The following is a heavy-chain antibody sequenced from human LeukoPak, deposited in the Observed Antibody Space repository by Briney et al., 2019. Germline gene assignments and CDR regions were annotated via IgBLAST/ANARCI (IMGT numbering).Heavy chain of an antibody. CDR1: GASISSYY. D-gene: IGHD1-26*01. CDR2: IYVRGST. Sequence: SETLSLTCSVSGASISSYYWNWIRQPPGKGLEWIGNIYVRGSTNYNPSLKSRVTISLDTSKDQFSLKLTSVTAADTAFYYCAKDWELGSWGQGTLVTVPS. V-gene: IGHV4-59*01. J-gene: IGHJ5*02. CDR3: AKDWELGS.